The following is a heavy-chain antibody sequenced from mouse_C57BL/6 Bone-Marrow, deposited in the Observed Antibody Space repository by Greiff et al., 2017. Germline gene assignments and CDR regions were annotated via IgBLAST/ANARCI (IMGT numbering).Heavy chain of an antibody. CDR2: ISDGGSYT. V-gene: IGHV5-4*01. J-gene: IGHJ4*01. Sequence: VQLKESGGGLVKPGGSLKLSCAASGFTFSSYAMSWVRQTPEKRLEWVATISDGGSYTYYPDNVKGRFTISRDNAKNNLYLQMSHLKSEDTAMYYCASRLYYAMDYWGQGTSVTVSS. CDR3: ASRLYYAMDY. CDR1: GFTFSSYA.